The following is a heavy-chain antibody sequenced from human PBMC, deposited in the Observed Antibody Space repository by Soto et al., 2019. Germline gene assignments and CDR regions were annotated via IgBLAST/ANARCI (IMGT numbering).Heavy chain of an antibody. D-gene: IGHD6-19*01. CDR1: GGSISSYY. CDR2: LYYSGST. V-gene: IGHV4-59*08. Sequence: PSETLSLTCTVSGGSISSYYWSWIRQPPGKGLEWIGYLYYSGSTNYNPSLKSRVTISVDTSKNQFSLKMKSVTAADTAVYYCARQGSGWSLDYWGQGTLVTVSS. J-gene: IGHJ4*02. CDR3: ARQGSGWSLDY.